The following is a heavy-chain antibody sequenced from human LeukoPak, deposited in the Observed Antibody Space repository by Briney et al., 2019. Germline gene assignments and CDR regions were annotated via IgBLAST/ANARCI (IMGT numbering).Heavy chain of an antibody. CDR1: GGSISSYY. CDR2: IYYSGST. D-gene: IGHD4-11*01. J-gene: IGHJ4*02. Sequence: PSETLSLTCTVSGGSISSYYWSWIQQPPGKGLEWIGYIYYSGSTNYNPSLKSRVTISVDTSKNQFSLKLSSVTAADTAVYYCARDPYSSYFDYWGQGTLVTVSS. CDR3: ARDPYSSYFDY. V-gene: IGHV4-59*01.